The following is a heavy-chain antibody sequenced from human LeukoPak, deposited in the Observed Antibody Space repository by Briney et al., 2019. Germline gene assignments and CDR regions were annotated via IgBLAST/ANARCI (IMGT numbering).Heavy chain of an antibody. CDR1: GFTFSSYG. CDR3: AKDWVITMVRGYYFDY. CDR2: IGYDGSNK. J-gene: IGHJ4*02. Sequence: GGSLRLSCAASGFTFSSYGMHWVRQAPGKWLEWVAFIGYDGSNKYYADSVKGRFTISRDNSKNTLYLQMNSLRAEDTAVYYCAKDWVITMVRGYYFDYWGQGTLVTVSS. V-gene: IGHV3-30*02. D-gene: IGHD3-10*01.